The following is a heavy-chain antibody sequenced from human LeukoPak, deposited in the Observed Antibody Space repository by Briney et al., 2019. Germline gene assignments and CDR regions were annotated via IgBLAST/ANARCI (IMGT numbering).Heavy chain of an antibody. V-gene: IGHV3-30-3*01. Sequence: GRSLRLSCAASGFTFSSYAMHWVRQAPGKGLEWVAVISYDGSNKYYADSVKGRFTISRDNSKNTLYLQMNSLRAEDTAVYYCARAYSSSWYTPPGYYYGMDVWGQGTTVTVSS. J-gene: IGHJ6*02. D-gene: IGHD6-13*01. CDR3: ARAYSSSWYTPPGYYYGMDV. CDR1: GFTFSSYA. CDR2: ISYDGSNK.